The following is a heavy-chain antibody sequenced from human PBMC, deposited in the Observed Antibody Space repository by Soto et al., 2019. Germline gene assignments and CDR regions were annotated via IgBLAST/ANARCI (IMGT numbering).Heavy chain of an antibody. Sequence: PGGSLRLSCAASGFTVSSNYMSWVRQAPGKGLEWVSVIYSGGSTYYADSVKGRFTISRHNSKNTLYLQMNSLRAEDTAGYYCARSSVDAFDIWGQWTMVTVSS. V-gene: IGHV3-53*04. CDR2: IYSGGST. J-gene: IGHJ3*02. CDR3: ARSSVDAFDI. CDR1: GFTVSSNY.